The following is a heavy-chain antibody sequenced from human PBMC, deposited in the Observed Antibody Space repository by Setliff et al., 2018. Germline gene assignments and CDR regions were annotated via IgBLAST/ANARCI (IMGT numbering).Heavy chain of an antibody. CDR3: ARRPSGGWFDP. J-gene: IGHJ5*02. D-gene: IGHD2-15*01. CDR2: IYYSGST. CDR1: GYSISSGYC. Sequence: SETLSLTCAVPGYSISSGYCWGWIRQPPGKGLEWIGSIYYSGSTYYNPSLKSRVTISVDTSKNQFSLKLSSVTAADTAVYYCARRPSGGWFDPWGQGTLVTVSS. V-gene: IGHV4-38-2*01.